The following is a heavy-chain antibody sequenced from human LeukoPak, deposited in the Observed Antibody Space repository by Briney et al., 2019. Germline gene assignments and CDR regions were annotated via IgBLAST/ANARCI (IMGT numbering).Heavy chain of an antibody. V-gene: IGHV3-74*01. CDR2: INPDGTNT. CDR1: GFSFSSYW. Sequence: PGGSLRLSCVTSGFSFSSYWMHWVRQAPGKGLVWVSDINPDGTNTNYADSVKGRFTMSRDNAENTLYLQMNGLTADDTAVYYCVTAGHYFMDVWGKGTTVTVSS. CDR3: VTAGHYFMDV. J-gene: IGHJ6*03.